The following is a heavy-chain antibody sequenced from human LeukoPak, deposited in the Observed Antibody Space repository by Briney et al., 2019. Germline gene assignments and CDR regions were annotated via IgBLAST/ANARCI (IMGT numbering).Heavy chain of an antibody. J-gene: IGHJ4*02. D-gene: IGHD4-17*01. CDR1: GYSFTSYW. CDR2: IDPSDSYT. V-gene: IGHV5-10-1*01. Sequence: GESLKISCKGSGYSFTSYWISWVRQMPGKGLEWMGRIDPSDSYTNYSPSFQGHVTISADKSISTAYLQWSSLKASDTAMYYCARHDNLYGDYYYFDYWGQGTLVTVSS. CDR3: ARHDNLYGDYYYFDY.